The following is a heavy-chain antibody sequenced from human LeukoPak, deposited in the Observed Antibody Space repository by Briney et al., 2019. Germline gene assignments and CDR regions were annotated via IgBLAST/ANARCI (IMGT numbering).Heavy chain of an antibody. J-gene: IGHJ4*02. CDR3: ARDTGGFDY. CDR2: IYSDGRT. V-gene: IGHV3-53*01. Sequence: GSLRLSCAASGFTVSNNYMTWVRQAPGKGLEWVSIIYSDGRTYYADSVKGRFNISRDNPKNTLYLQMNSLRAEDTAVYYCARDTGGFDYWGQGTLVTVSS. D-gene: IGHD3-16*01. CDR1: GFTVSNNY.